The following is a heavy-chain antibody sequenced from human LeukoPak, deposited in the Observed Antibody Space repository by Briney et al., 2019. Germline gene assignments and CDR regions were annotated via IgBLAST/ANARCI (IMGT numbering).Heavy chain of an antibody. CDR3: ARDSRAGYSSGWYLIDY. CDR2: IYHSGST. J-gene: IGHJ4*02. Sequence: PSGTLSLTCAVSGYSISSGYYWGWIRQPPGKGLEWIGSIYHSGSTYYNPSLKSRVTISVDTSKNQFSLKLSSVTAADTAVYYCARDSRAGYSSGWYLIDYWGQGTLVTVSS. V-gene: IGHV4-38-2*02. D-gene: IGHD6-19*01. CDR1: GYSISSGYY.